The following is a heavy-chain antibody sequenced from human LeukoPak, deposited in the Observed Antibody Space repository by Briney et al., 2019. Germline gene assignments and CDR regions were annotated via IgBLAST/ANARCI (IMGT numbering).Heavy chain of an antibody. CDR3: ARDLYPGYYYYYMDV. Sequence: ASVKVSCKASGYTFTGYYMHWVRQAPGQGLEWMGRINPNSGGTNYAQKFQGRVTMTRDTSISTAYMELSRLRSDDPAVYYCARDLYPGYYYYYMDVWGKGTTVTVSS. V-gene: IGHV1-2*06. J-gene: IGHJ6*03. D-gene: IGHD3-16*02. CDR1: GYTFTGYY. CDR2: INPNSGGT.